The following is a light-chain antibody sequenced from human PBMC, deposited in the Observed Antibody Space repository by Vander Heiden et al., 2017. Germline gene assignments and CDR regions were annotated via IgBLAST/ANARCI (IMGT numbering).Light chain of an antibody. CDR1: QSVSSY. CDR2: DAS. J-gene: IGKJ2*01. V-gene: IGKV3-11*01. CDR3: QQRSYWPYT. Sequence: ETVLTQSPATLSLSPGETAILSCRASQSVSSYLAWYQQKPGQAPRLLIYDASNRATGIPARFSGSGSGTDFTLTISSLAPEDFAVYYCQQRSYWPYTFGQGTKLEIK.